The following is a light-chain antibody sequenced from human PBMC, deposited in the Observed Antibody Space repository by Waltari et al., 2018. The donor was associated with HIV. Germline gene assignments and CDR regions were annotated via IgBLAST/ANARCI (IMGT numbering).Light chain of an antibody. J-gene: IGKJ1*01. CDR2: WAS. V-gene: IGKV4-1*01. CDR1: QSVLYSSNNKNY. Sequence: DIVMNQSPDSLAVSLGKRATINCKSSQSVLYSSNNKNYLAWYQQTPGQPPKVLIYWASTRESGVPDRFSGSGSGTDFTLTISSLQAEDVAVYYCQQYYSPPPRTFGQGTKVEIK. CDR3: QQYYSPPPRT.